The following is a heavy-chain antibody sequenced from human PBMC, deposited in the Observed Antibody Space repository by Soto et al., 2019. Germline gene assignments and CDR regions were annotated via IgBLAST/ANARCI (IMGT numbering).Heavy chain of an antibody. CDR3: AKGNMITCGGVIANYYYYYMDV. Sequence: PGGSLRLSCAASGFTFSSYAMSWVRQAPGKGLEWVSAISGSGGSTYYADSVKGRFTISRDNSKNTLYLQMNSLRAEDTAVYYCAKGNMITCGGVIANYYYYYMDVWGKGTTVTVSS. CDR2: ISGSGGST. V-gene: IGHV3-23*01. J-gene: IGHJ6*03. CDR1: GFTFSSYA. D-gene: IGHD3-16*02.